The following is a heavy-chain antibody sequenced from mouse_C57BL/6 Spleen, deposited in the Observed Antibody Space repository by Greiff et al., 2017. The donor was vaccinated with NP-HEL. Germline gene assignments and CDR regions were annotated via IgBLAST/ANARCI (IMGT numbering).Heavy chain of an antibody. V-gene: IGHV1-82*01. D-gene: IGHD2-1*01. CDR3: ARDGNYLAD. CDR2: IYPGDGDT. CDR1: GYAFSSSW. Sequence: VKLQESGPELVKPGASVKISCKASGYAFSSSWMNWVKQRPGQGLEWIGRIYPGDGDTNYNGKFKGKATLTADKSSSTAYMQLSSLTSEDSAVYFGARDGNYLADWGQGTLVTVSA. J-gene: IGHJ3*01.